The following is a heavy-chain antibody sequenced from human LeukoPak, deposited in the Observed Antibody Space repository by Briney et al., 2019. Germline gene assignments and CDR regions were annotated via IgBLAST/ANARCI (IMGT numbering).Heavy chain of an antibody. D-gene: IGHD3-3*01. Sequence: GGSLRLSCAASGFTFSSYTMNWVRQTPGKGLEWVSYISGNSGTIYYADSVKGRFTISRDNSKNTLYLQMNSLRAEDTAVYYCAKGLRFLNYMDVWGKGTTVTVSS. CDR3: AKGLRFLNYMDV. CDR1: GFTFSSYT. V-gene: IGHV3-48*01. CDR2: ISGNSGTI. J-gene: IGHJ6*03.